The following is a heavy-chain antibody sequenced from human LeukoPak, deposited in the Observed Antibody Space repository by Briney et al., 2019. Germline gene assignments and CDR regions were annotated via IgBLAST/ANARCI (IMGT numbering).Heavy chain of an antibody. J-gene: IGHJ6*03. CDR3: AREDRYCSGGSCYSHYYYYYMDA. CDR1: GGSISSSSYY. CDR2: IYYSGST. V-gene: IGHV4-39*07. D-gene: IGHD2-15*01. Sequence: SETLSLTCTVSGGSISSSSYYWGWIRQPPGKGLEWIGSIYYSGSTYYNPSLKSRVTISVDTSKNQFSLKLSSVTAADTAVYYCAREDRYCSGGSCYSHYYYYYMDAWGKGTTVTVSS.